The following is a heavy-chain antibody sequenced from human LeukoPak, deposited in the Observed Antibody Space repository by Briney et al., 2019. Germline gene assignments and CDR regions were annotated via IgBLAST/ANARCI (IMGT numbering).Heavy chain of an antibody. V-gene: IGHV5-51*01. D-gene: IGHD6-19*01. CDR2: IYPGDSDT. Sequence: GESLKISCKASGYTFGNYWIAWVRQMPGKGLEWMGIIYPGDSDTRYSPSFQGQVTISADKSISTAYLQWSSLKASDTAMYYCASAPPLQYSSGWYEGAFDIWGQGTMVTVSS. CDR1: GYTFGNYW. J-gene: IGHJ3*02. CDR3: ASAPPLQYSSGWYEGAFDI.